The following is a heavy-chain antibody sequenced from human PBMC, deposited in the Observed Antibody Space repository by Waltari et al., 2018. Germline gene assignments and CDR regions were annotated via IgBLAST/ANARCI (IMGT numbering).Heavy chain of an antibody. CDR3: ASRSNSAGGY. CDR1: GFTFSSYG. V-gene: IGHV3-33*01. J-gene: IGHJ4*02. CDR2: IWYDGSNK. Sequence: QVHLVESGGGVVQPGRSLRLSCAASGFTFSSYGMHWVRQAPGKGMEWVAVIWYDGSNKYYADSVKGRFTISRDKSKNTVYLQMNSLRAEDTAVYYCASRSNSAGGYWGQGTLVTVSS. D-gene: IGHD1-26*01.